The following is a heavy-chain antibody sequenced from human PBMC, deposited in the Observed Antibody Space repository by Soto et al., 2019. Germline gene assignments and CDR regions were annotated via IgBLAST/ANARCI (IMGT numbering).Heavy chain of an antibody. CDR1: GLTLSDIW. J-gene: IGHJ4*02. CDR2: IKSKAAGGTT. Sequence: GSLRLSCVVAGLTLSDIWMNWVRQAPGKGLEWVGRIKSKAAGGTTDYAAPVKGRFSISRDDSTNTLFLHINSLRTEDTGVYYCSYGAHQYFDYWGQGA. V-gene: IGHV3-15*07. D-gene: IGHD4-17*01. CDR3: SYGAHQYFDY.